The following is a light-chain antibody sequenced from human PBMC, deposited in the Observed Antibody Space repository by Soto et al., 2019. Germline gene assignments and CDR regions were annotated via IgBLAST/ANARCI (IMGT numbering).Light chain of an antibody. J-gene: IGKJ1*01. Sequence: DIQMTQSPSTLSASVGDRVTITCRASQSIGRFLAWYQQQPGKAPKLLIYDASTLESGVPSRFSGTGSGTEFTFSITSLQPEDFGTYYCQQCYMGWTFGQGTKVDFK. CDR1: QSIGRF. CDR3: QQCYMGWT. CDR2: DAS. V-gene: IGKV1-5*01.